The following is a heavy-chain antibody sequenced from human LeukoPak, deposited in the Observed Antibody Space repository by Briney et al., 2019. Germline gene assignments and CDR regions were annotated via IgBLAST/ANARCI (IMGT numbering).Heavy chain of an antibody. CDR3: AKDSRLFGVGIRVVGAFDI. V-gene: IGHV3-43D*04. Sequence: GGSLRLSCAASGFTFDDYAMHWVRQAPGKGLEWVSLISWDGGSTYYADSVKGRLTISRDNSKNSLYLQMNSLRAEDTALYYSAKDSRLFGVGIRVVGAFDIWGQGTMVTVSS. CDR1: GFTFDDYA. D-gene: IGHD3-3*01. CDR2: ISWDGGST. J-gene: IGHJ3*02.